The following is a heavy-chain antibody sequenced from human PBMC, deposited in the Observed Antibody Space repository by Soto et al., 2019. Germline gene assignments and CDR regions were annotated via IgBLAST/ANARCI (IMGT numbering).Heavy chain of an antibody. CDR1: GASILSGRSY. CDR3: ARDNGYGHFDS. CDR2: MFYSGST. J-gene: IGHJ4*02. D-gene: IGHD5-12*01. Sequence: QVQLQESGPGLVKPSQTLSLTCTVSGASILSGRSYWSWIRPHPGKVLEWIGYMFYSGSTYYHPSLKSRVTISADTSKTQFSLRLTSVTPADTAMYYCARDNGYGHFDSWGQGTLVTVSS. V-gene: IGHV4-31*03.